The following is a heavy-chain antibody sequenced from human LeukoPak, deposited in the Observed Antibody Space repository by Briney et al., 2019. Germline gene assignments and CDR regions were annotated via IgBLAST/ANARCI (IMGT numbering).Heavy chain of an antibody. J-gene: IGHJ4*02. V-gene: IGHV4-30-2*01. CDR2: IYHSGST. CDR3: ARVRRYSSSWIPFFDY. Sequence: SETLSLTCTVSGGSISSDGYYWSWIRQPPGKGLEWIGYIYHSGSTYYNPSLKSRVTISVDRSKNQFSLKLSSVTAADTAVYYCARVRRYSSSWIPFFDYWGQGTLVTVSS. CDR1: GGSISSDGYY. D-gene: IGHD6-13*01.